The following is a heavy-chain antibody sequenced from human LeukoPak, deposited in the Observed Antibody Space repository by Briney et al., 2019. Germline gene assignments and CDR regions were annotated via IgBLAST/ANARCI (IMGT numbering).Heavy chain of an antibody. CDR2: ISYSGST. CDR3: ARDFTVAGTGWFDP. J-gene: IGHJ5*02. Sequence: PSQTLSLTCTVSGGSISSGSYYWSWIRQPPGKGLEWIGYISYSGSTNYNPSLKSRVTISVDTSKNQFSLKLRSVTAADTAVYYCARDFTVAGTGWFDPWGQGTLVTVSS. D-gene: IGHD6-19*01. CDR1: GGSISSGSYY. V-gene: IGHV4-61*01.